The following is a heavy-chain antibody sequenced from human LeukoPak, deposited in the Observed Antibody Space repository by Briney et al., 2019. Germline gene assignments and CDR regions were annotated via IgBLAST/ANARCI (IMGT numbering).Heavy chain of an antibody. V-gene: IGHV1-24*01. CDR2: FDPEDGET. CDR3: AIVVPAAQARYSAFDI. D-gene: IGHD2-2*01. Sequence: ASVKVSCKVSGYTLTELSMHWVRQAPGKGLEWMGGFDPEDGETIYAQKFQGRVTMTEDTSTDTAYMELRSLRSDDTAVYYCAIVVPAAQARYSAFDIWGQGTMVTVSS. J-gene: IGHJ3*02. CDR1: GYTLTELS.